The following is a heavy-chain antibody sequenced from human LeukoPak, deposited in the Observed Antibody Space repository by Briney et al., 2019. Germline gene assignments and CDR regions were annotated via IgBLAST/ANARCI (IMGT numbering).Heavy chain of an antibody. J-gene: IGHJ4*02. CDR2: INPNSGGT. D-gene: IGHD5-12*01. Sequence: ASVKVSCKASGYTFTGYYMHWVRQAPGQGLEWMGRINPNSGGTNYAQKFQGRVTMTRDTSISTDYRELSRLRSDETAVYYCARDITFRGYASGNWGQGTLVTVSS. CDR3: ARDITFRGYASGN. CDR1: GYTFTGYY. V-gene: IGHV1-2*06.